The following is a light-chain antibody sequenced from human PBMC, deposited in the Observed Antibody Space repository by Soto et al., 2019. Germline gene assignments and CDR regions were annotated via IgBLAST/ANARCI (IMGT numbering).Light chain of an antibody. CDR2: GAS. CDR1: QSVSSK. Sequence: EIVMTQGPATLSVSPGGGATLSCRASQSVSSKLAWYQQKPGQAPRLLIYGASTRATGIPARFSGSGSGTEFTPIISSLQSEDSAVYYCQQYNSWLWTFGQGSMVDIK. CDR3: QQYNSWLWT. V-gene: IGKV3-15*01. J-gene: IGKJ1*01.